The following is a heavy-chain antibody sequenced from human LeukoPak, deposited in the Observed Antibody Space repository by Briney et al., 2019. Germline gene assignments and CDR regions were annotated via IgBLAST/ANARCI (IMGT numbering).Heavy chain of an antibody. CDR1: GGSISSYY. CDR2: IYYSGST. J-gene: IGHJ3*02. D-gene: IGHD3-22*01. V-gene: IGHV4-59*01. CDR3: ASNYYDSSGSDAFDI. Sequence: TSETLSLTCTVSGGSISSYYWSWIRQPPGKGLEWIGYIYYSGSTNYNPSLKSRVTISVDTSKNQFSLKLSSVTAADTAVYYCASNYYDSSGSDAFDIWGQGTMVTVSS.